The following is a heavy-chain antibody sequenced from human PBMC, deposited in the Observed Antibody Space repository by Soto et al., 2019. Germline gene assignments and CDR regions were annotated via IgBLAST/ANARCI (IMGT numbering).Heavy chain of an antibody. CDR2: ISGSGGST. D-gene: IGHD2-15*01. CDR3: ARGGYCSGGSCYRPPFFDY. J-gene: IGHJ4*02. Sequence: PGGSLRLSCAASGFTFSSYAMSWVRQAPGKGLEWVSAISGSGGSTYYADSVKGRFTISRDNSKNTLYLQMNSLRAEDTAVYYCARGGYCSGGSCYRPPFFDYWGQGTLVTVSS. CDR1: GFTFSSYA. V-gene: IGHV3-23*01.